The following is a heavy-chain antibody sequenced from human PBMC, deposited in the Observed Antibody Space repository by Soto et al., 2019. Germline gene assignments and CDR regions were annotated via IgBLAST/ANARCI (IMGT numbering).Heavy chain of an antibody. J-gene: IGHJ4*02. V-gene: IGHV3-66*01. CDR1: GFTVSNNY. D-gene: IGHD3-16*01. Sequence: EEQLVESGGDLVQPGGSLRLSCAASGFTVSNNYMSWVRQAPGKGLEWVSLIYSGGSTYYADSVKGRLTISRDSSKNTLSLQMNSLRAEDTAMYYCAAYSHKGYWGQGTLVTVSS. CDR2: IYSGGST. CDR3: AAYSHKGY.